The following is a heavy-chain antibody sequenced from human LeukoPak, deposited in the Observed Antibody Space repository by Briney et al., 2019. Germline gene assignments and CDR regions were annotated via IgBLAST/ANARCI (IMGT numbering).Heavy chain of an antibody. CDR1: GGSISSGGYY. Sequence: PSQTLSLTCTVSGGSISSGGYYWSWIRQPPGKGLEWIGYIYHSGSTYYNPSLKSRVTISVDRSKNQFSLKLSSVTAADTAVYYCARGTGDSSSNYWGQGTLVTVSS. V-gene: IGHV4-30-2*01. D-gene: IGHD6-6*01. CDR2: IYHSGST. CDR3: ARGTGDSSSNY. J-gene: IGHJ4*02.